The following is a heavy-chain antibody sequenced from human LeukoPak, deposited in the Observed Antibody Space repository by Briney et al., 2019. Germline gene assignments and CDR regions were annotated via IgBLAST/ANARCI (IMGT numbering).Heavy chain of an antibody. Sequence: PGGSLRLSCAASGFTFTRNAMAWVRQAPGKGLEWVSAIDGSGGTTFYADSVKGRVTISRVQSTNTVYLQMNSLRAEDTAVYYCARSFSGFSFDCWGQGTLVTVSS. CDR3: ARSFSGFSFDC. V-gene: IGHV3-23*01. CDR2: IDGSGGTT. J-gene: IGHJ4*02. CDR1: GFTFTRNA. D-gene: IGHD5-12*01.